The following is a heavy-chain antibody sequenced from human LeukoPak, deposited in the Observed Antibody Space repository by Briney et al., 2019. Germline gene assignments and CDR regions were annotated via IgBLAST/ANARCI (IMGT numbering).Heavy chain of an antibody. CDR2: TSGSGGST. D-gene: IGHD3-22*01. CDR3: ANSHYYDSSGYYQGLGY. CDR1: GFTFSSHA. J-gene: IGHJ4*02. Sequence: GGSLRLSCAASGFTFSSHAMSWVRQAPGKGLVWVSGTSGSGGSTYYADSVKGRFTISRDNSKNTLYLQMNSLRAEDTAVYYCANSHYYDSSGYYQGLGYWGQGTLVTVSS. V-gene: IGHV3-23*01.